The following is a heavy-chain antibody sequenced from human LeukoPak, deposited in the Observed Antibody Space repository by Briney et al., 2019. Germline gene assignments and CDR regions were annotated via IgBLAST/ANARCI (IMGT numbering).Heavy chain of an antibody. D-gene: IGHD2-21*01. CDR3: AKDRGSISDF. V-gene: IGHV3-23*01. J-gene: IGHJ4*02. Sequence: GGSLRLSCVASGLTFSSAAMSWVRQTPGKGLEWVSAISGSGSSTYYADSVKGRYTISRDNSKNTLYLEMSNLRIADTAVYYCAKDRGSISDFWGQGILVNVSS. CDR2: ISGSGSST. CDR1: GLTFSSAA.